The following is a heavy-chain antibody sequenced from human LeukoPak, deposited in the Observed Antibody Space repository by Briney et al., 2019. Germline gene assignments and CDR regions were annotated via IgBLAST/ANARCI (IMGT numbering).Heavy chain of an antibody. J-gene: IGHJ4*02. CDR2: IYYSGST. V-gene: IGHV4-39*01. Sequence: KASETLSLTCTVSGGSISSSSYYWGWIRQPPGKGLEWIGSIYYSGSTYYNPSLKSRVAISVDTSKNQFSLKLSSVTAADTAVYYCASLVDTAIDWGQGTLVTVSS. CDR3: ASLVDTAID. D-gene: IGHD5-18*01. CDR1: GGSISSSSYY.